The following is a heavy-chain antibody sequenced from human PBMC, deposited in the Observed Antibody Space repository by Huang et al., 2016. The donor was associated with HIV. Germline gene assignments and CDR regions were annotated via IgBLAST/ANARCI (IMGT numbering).Heavy chain of an antibody. CDR3: AKQLSYFDSWAIYQFDH. Sequence: EVQLFESGGGLVQPGGSLRVSCSASGFSFSDYVMTWVRQAPGKWLEWVSSISGSGGTTYFADSGKGRFTISRDNVKNTMYLQMDSLRAEDTAVYYCAKQLSYFDSWAIYQFDHRGQGTLVTVSS. V-gene: IGHV3-23*01. CDR1: GFSFSDYV. CDR2: ISGSGGTT. D-gene: IGHD3-3*01. J-gene: IGHJ4*02.